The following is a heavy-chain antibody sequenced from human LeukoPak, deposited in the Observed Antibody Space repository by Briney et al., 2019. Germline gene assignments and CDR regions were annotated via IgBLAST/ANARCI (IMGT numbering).Heavy chain of an antibody. D-gene: IGHD2-2*01. CDR2: ISTYNGDT. CDR3: ARDGYCGSNSSYSVY. CDR1: GYTFTSYG. Sequence: ASVKVSCKTSGYTFTSYGISWVRQAPGQGLEWMGWISTYNGDTNYTQKLQGRVTMTTDTSTSTAYMELRSLRSDDTAVYYCARDGYCGSNSSYSVYWGQGTLVTVSS. V-gene: IGHV1-18*04. J-gene: IGHJ4*02.